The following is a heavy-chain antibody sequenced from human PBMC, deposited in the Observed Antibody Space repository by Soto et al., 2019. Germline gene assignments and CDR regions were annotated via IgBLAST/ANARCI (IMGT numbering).Heavy chain of an antibody. V-gene: IGHV3-30*18. Sequence: QVQLVESGGGVVQPGRSLRLSCAASGFTFSSYGMHWVRQAPGKGLEWVAVISYDGSNKYYADSVKGRFTISRDNSKNALYLQMISLRAEDTAVYYCAKDQDVLRFLEWLTPFDDWGQGTLVTVSS. J-gene: IGHJ4*02. D-gene: IGHD3-3*01. CDR1: GFTFSSYG. CDR3: AKDQDVLRFLEWLTPFDD. CDR2: ISYDGSNK.